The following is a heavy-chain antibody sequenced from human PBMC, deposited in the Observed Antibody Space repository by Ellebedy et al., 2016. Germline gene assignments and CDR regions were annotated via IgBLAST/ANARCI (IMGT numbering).Heavy chain of an antibody. V-gene: IGHV4-39*01. Sequence: SETLSLXXTASGGSISSSSYYWGWLRQPPGKGLEWIGSIYYSGSTYYNPSLKSRVTISVDTSKNQFSLKLSSVTAADTAVYYCARRDTAMERDYYYMDVWGKGTTVTVSS. CDR3: ARRDTAMERDYYYMDV. CDR1: GGSISSSSYY. CDR2: IYYSGST. D-gene: IGHD5-18*01. J-gene: IGHJ6*03.